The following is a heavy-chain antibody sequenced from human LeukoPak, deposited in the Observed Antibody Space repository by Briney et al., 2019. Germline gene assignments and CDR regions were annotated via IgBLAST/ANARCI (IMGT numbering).Heavy chain of an antibody. CDR3: ARERGYSYGYSDY. J-gene: IGHJ4*02. D-gene: IGHD5-18*01. CDR2: IYSGGST. CDR1: GFTVSSNY. Sequence: GGSLRLSCAASGFTVSSNYMSWVRQAPGKGLEWVSVIYSGGSTYYADSVKGRFTISRDNAKNSLYLQMNSLRAEDTAVYYCARERGYSYGYSDYWGQGTLVTVSS. V-gene: IGHV3-53*01.